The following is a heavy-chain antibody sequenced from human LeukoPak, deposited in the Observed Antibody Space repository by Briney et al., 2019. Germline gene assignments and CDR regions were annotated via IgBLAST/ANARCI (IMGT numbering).Heavy chain of an antibody. CDR2: ISGSGGST. Sequence: GGSLRLYCAASGFTFSSYAMSWVRQAPGKGLEWVSAISGSGGSTYYADSVKSRFTISRDNSKNTLYLQMNSLRAEDTAVYYCARLSGSDAFDIWGQGTMVTVSS. J-gene: IGHJ3*02. D-gene: IGHD5-12*01. V-gene: IGHV3-23*01. CDR3: ARLSGSDAFDI. CDR1: GFTFSSYA.